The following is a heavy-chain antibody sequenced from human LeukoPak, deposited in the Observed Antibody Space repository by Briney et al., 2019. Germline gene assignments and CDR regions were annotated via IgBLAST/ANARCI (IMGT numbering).Heavy chain of an antibody. J-gene: IGHJ4*02. V-gene: IGHV3-23*01. CDR3: AKDATPYY. CDR1: GFTFSSFA. Sequence: PGGSLRLSCAASGFTFSSFAMTWVRQAPGQGLEWVSSISGSGESTFYANSVKGHFTISGDNSKNTLYLQMNSLRADDTAVYYCAKDATPYYWGQGTLVTVSS. CDR2: ISGSGEST. D-gene: IGHD5-12*01.